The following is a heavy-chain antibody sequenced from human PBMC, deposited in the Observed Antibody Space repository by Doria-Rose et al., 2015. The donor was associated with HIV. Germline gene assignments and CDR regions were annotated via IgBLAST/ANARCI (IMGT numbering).Heavy chain of an antibody. Sequence: QVQLVQSGSEVKKPGSSVKVSCKASGGTFSSYTISRVRQAPGQGLEWMGRIIPILDIVNYALRFQGRVTITADESTSTAYMELSSLRSEDTAIYYCASQWERSSFDYWGQGTLVTVSS. CDR2: IIPILDIV. J-gene: IGHJ4*02. V-gene: IGHV1-69*09. CDR1: GGTFSSYT. D-gene: IGHD1-26*01. CDR3: ASQWERSSFDY.